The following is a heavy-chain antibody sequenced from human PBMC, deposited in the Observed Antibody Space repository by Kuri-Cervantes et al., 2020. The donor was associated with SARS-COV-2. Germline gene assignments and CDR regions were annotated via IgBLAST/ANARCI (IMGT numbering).Heavy chain of an antibody. J-gene: IGHJ4*02. CDR1: GYTFTSYG. Sequence: ASVKVSCKASGYTFTSYGISWVRQAPGQGLEWMGWISAYNGNTNYAQKLQGRVTMTTDTSTNTAYMELRSLRSDDTAVYYCGRVSWIQLWHRYSDSWGQGTLVTVSS. CDR3: GRVSWIQLWHRYSDS. D-gene: IGHD5-18*01. V-gene: IGHV1-18*01. CDR2: ISAYNGNT.